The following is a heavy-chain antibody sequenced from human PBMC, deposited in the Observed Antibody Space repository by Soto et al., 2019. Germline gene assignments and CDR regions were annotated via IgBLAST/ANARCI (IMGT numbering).Heavy chain of an antibody. V-gene: IGHV3-74*03. CDR1: GFNFGTYW. Sequence: PGGSLRLSCAASGFNFGTYWIHWVRQTPGKGLVWVSRIKTDGTTTTYADSVKGRFTVSRDNAKNTLYLHMNSLRVEDTAVYYCARAPDCGDGRCNSGHPYYGTDVWGKGTQVTVPS. CDR3: ARAPDCGDGRCNSGHPYYGTDV. D-gene: IGHD2-15*01. CDR2: IKTDGTTT. J-gene: IGHJ6*04.